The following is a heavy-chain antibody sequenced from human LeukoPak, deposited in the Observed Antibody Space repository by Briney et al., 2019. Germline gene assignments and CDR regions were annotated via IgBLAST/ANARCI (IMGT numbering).Heavy chain of an antibody. J-gene: IGHJ4*02. CDR1: GGSVNTHY. V-gene: IGHV4-59*02. D-gene: IGHD3-3*01. Sequence: SETLSLTCTVSGGSVNTHYWTWIRQPPGKGLEWIGYVSHSGFTNYSPSLKSRVSMSLDTSENQFSLKVTSVTAADTAVYFCARLYDFWNGYPNFDSWGPGTLVSVSS. CDR3: ARLYDFWNGYPNFDS. CDR2: VSHSGFT.